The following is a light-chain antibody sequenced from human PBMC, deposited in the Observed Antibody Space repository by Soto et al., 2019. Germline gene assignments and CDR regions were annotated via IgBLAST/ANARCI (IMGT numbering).Light chain of an antibody. CDR3: QQYGSSPPYT. CDR1: QSVSNNY. Sequence: EVVLTQSPGTLSLSPGERATLSCRASQSVSNNYFAWYQQKPGQAPRLLIFGSSDRATGIPDRFSGSGSGTDFTLTISRLEPEDFAVYYWQQYGSSPPYTFGQGTKLEI. J-gene: IGKJ2*01. CDR2: GSS. V-gene: IGKV3-20*01.